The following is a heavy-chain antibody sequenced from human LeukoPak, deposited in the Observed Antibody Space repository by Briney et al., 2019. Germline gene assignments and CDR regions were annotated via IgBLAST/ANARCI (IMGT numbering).Heavy chain of an antibody. D-gene: IGHD6-19*01. CDR1: GGSISSYY. CDR2: IYSDGST. V-gene: IGHV4-4*07. Sequence: SETLSLTCTVSGGSISSYYWSWIRQPAGQGLEWIGRIYSDGSTNYNPSLKSRVTMSVDTSKNQFSLKLSSVTAADTAVYYCARESAVAGFDYWGQGTLVTVSS. CDR3: ARESAVAGFDY. J-gene: IGHJ4*02.